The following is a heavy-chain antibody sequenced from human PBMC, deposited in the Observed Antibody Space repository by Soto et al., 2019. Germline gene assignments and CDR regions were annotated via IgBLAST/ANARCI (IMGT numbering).Heavy chain of an antibody. Sequence: LRLSCATSGFTFTTHAMSWVRQAPGKGLEWVSAVSGSGGGTYYADSVRGRFTVSRDISRNTLYLQVNSLRADDTATYYCAKGGLLSATTLIGSWGQGPRVTVSS. D-gene: IGHD1-1*01. V-gene: IGHV3-23*01. CDR1: GFTFTTHA. CDR2: VSGSGGGT. CDR3: AKGGLLSATTLIGS. J-gene: IGHJ4*02.